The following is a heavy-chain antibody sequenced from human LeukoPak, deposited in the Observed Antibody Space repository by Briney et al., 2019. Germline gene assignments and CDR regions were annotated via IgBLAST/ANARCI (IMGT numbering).Heavy chain of an antibody. CDR1: GFTFSSYW. CDR2: INHNGNVN. J-gene: IGHJ4*02. CDR3: ATDRGWRTSGYYLYYFEY. D-gene: IGHD3-3*01. V-gene: IGHV3-7*01. Sequence: LGGSLRLSCAASGFTFSSYWMNWARQAPGKGLEWVASINHNGNVNYYVDSVKGRFTISRDNAKNSLYLQMSNLRAEDTAVYYCATDRGWRTSGYYLYYFEYWGQGTLVTFSS.